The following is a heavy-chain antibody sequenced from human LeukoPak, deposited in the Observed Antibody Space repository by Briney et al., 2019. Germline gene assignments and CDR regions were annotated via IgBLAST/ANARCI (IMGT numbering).Heavy chain of an antibody. CDR1: GGSFSGYD. J-gene: IGHJ4*02. CDR3: ARVTSPTDY. CDR2: INHSGST. D-gene: IGHD1-20*01. Sequence: SETLSLTCAVYGGSFSGYDWSWIRQPPGKGLEWIGEINHSGSTNYNPSLKSRVTISVDTSKNQFSLQLSSVTAADTAVYYCARVTSPTDYWGQGTLVTVSS. V-gene: IGHV4-34*01.